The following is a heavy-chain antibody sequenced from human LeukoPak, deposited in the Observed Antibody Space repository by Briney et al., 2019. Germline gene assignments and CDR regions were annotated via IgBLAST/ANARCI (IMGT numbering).Heavy chain of an antibody. Sequence: GGSLRLSCAASGFTVSSNYMSWVRQAPGKGLEWVSVIYSGGSTYYADSVKGRFTISRDNSKNTLNLQMNSLRAEDTAVYYCARSTKTSYYYDSSGYYSAWGQGTLVTVSS. J-gene: IGHJ5*02. CDR1: GFTVSSNY. D-gene: IGHD3-22*01. V-gene: IGHV3-53*01. CDR3: ARSTKTSYYYDSSGYYSA. CDR2: IYSGGST.